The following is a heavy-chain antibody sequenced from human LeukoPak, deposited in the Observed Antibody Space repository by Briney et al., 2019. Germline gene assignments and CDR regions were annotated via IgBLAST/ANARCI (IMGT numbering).Heavy chain of an antibody. CDR1: GFTFNDYA. V-gene: IGHV3-30-3*01. CDR3: ARDFFPIVDSTWYEIGY. D-gene: IGHD2-15*01. Sequence: GRSLRLSCAAPGFTFNDYAMYWVRQAPGKGLEWVTLISYDGYDKSYADSVRGRFTISRDNSRNTLYLQMDSLRSEDTAVYYCARDFFPIVDSTWYEIGYWGQGTLVTVSS. J-gene: IGHJ4*02. CDR2: ISYDGYDK.